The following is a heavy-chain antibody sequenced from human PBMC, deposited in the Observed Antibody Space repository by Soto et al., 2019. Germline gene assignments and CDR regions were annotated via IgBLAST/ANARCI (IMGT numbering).Heavy chain of an antibody. CDR1: GFTFANYA. CDR3: ATDRTVAARIYDD. CDR2: INEGIEDT. Sequence: GGSLRLSCAASGFTFANYAMSWVRQAPGKGLEWVSTINEGIEDTYYAGSVKGRLTISRDNSKNTLYLQMNSLRAEDSAVYYCATDRTVAARIYDDCGQGTQVTGSS. V-gene: IGHV3-23*01. J-gene: IGHJ4*02. D-gene: IGHD6-6*01.